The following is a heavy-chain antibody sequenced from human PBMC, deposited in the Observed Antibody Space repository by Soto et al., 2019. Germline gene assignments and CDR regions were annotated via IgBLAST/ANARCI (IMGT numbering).Heavy chain of an antibody. Sequence: GGSLRLSCAASGFTSSNAWMSWVRQAPGKGLEWVGRIKSKTDGGTTDYAAPVKGRFTISRDDSKNTLYLQMNSLKTEDTAVYYCTTSWDYIWGSYRPFDYWGQGTLVTVSS. V-gene: IGHV3-15*01. CDR1: GFTSSNAW. D-gene: IGHD3-16*02. CDR2: IKSKTDGGTT. J-gene: IGHJ4*02. CDR3: TTSWDYIWGSYRPFDY.